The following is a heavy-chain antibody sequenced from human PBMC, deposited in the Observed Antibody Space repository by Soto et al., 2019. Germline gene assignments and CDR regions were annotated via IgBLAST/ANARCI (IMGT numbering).Heavy chain of an antibody. D-gene: IGHD5-18*01. CDR1: GGSISSHY. CDR2: MYYSGST. Sequence: SETLSLTCTVPGGSISSHYWSWIRQPPGKGLEWIGYMYYSGSTNYNPSLKSRVTISVDTSKNQFSLKLSSVTAADTAVYYCARGSGYSYGLDYYYMDVWGKGTTVTVSS. J-gene: IGHJ6*03. V-gene: IGHV4-59*11. CDR3: ARGSGYSYGLDYYYMDV.